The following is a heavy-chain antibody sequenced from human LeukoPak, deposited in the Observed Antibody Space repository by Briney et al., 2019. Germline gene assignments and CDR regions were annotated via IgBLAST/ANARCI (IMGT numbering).Heavy chain of an antibody. V-gene: IGHV3-23*01. CDR1: GFTFSSYA. J-gene: IGHJ4*02. D-gene: IGHD4-17*01. Sequence: GGSLRLSCAASGFTFSSYAMSWVRQAPGKGLEWVSAISGSGGSTYYADSVKGRFTISRDNAKNSLYLQMHSLRAEDTAVYYCARDYGDYVSYFDYWGQGTLVTVSS. CDR3: ARDYGDYVSYFDY. CDR2: ISGSGGST.